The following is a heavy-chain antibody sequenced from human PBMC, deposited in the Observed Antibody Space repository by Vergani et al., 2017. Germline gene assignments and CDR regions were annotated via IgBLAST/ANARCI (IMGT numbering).Heavy chain of an antibody. V-gene: IGHV3-23*01. D-gene: IGHD1-26*01. CDR2: ISGSGGST. CDR3: AKSPGSYGNDY. J-gene: IGHJ4*02. CDR1: GFTFSSYA. Sequence: EVQLLESGGGLVQPGGSLRLSCAASGFTFSSYAMSWVRQAPGKGLEWVSAISGSGGSTYYADSVKGRFTSSRDNSKHTQYLQMNSLRAEDTAVYYCAKSPGSYGNDYWGQGTLVTVSS.